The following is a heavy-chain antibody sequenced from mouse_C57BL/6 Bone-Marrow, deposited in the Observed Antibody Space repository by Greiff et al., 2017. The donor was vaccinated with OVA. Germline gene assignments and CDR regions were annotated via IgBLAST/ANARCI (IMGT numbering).Heavy chain of an antibody. J-gene: IGHJ2*01. CDR1: GYTFTSYW. Sequence: QVQLQQSGAELVKPGASVKLSCKASGYTFTSYWMQWVKQRPGQGLEWIGEIDPSDSYTNYNQKFKGKATLTVDTSSSTAYMQLSSLTSEDSAVYYCARTLLIYYYGSSYDYFDYWGQGTTLTVSS. V-gene: IGHV1-50*01. D-gene: IGHD1-1*01. CDR2: IDPSDSYT. CDR3: ARTLLIYYYGSSYDYFDY.